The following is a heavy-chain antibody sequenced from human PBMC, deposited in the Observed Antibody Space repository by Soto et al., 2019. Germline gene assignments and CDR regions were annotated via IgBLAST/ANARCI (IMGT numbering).Heavy chain of an antibody. CDR2: ISDNGGST. Sequence: EVQLLDSGGGLVQPGGSLRLSCAASGFTFSSYAMSWVRQAPGKGLEWVASISDNGGSTFYTDSVRGRFTITRDNSKNSLYLQMNSLRAEDTAIYYCSNYRLRLTGERHQFDCWGQGTLVTVSS. CDR1: GFTFSSYA. V-gene: IGHV3-23*01. D-gene: IGHD7-27*01. J-gene: IGHJ4*02. CDR3: SNYRLRLTGERHQFDC.